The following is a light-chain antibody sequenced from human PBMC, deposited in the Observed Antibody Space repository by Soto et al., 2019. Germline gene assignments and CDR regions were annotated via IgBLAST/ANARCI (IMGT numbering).Light chain of an antibody. CDR1: QSVSSKS. Sequence: EIVLTQSPGTLAVSPGERATLSGRASQSVSSKSLTWYQQKAGQDPRLIIYDASKRAAGIPDRISGSGSGTDFTLTISRLEAEDFAVYYCQQYGSPPTTFGQGTRLEIK. V-gene: IGKV3-20*01. CDR3: QQYGSPPTT. CDR2: DAS. J-gene: IGKJ5*01.